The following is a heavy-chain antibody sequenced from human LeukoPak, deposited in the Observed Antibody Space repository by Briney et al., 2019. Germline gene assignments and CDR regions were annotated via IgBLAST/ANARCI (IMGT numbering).Heavy chain of an antibody. J-gene: IGHJ5*01. Sequence: GGSLRLSCAAPGFTFSSYAMHWVRQAPGKGLEWVAVISYDESNKYYADSVKGRFTISRDNSKNTLYLQMNSLRTEDTAVYYCAREGYSSGWYDCWGQGTLVTVSS. CDR1: GFTFSSYA. D-gene: IGHD6-19*01. CDR2: ISYDESNK. CDR3: AREGYSSGWYDC. V-gene: IGHV3-30*04.